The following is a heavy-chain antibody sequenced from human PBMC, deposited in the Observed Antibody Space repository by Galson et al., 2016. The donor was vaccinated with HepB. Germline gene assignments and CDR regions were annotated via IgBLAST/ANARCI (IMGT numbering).Heavy chain of an antibody. CDR3: ARHVRRGYDYLDY. Sequence: SVKVSCEASGYTFTNHGINWVRQAPGQGLEWMGWISGYNGNTDYSEKVRGRVTMTTDTSTSTAYLDLTSLRSEDTAVYYCARHVRRGYDYLDYWGQGTLVSVSS. CDR2: ISGYNGNT. V-gene: IGHV1-18*01. D-gene: IGHD5-12*01. J-gene: IGHJ4*02. CDR1: GYTFTNHG.